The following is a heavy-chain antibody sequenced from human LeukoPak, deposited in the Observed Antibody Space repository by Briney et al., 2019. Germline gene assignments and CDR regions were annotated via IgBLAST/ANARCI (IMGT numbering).Heavy chain of an antibody. J-gene: IGHJ3*02. CDR2: ISAYNGNT. CDR3: ARLGCSSGWYGTISDAFDI. CDR1: GYTFTSYG. V-gene: IGHV1-18*01. Sequence: GASVKVSCKASGYTFTSYGISWVRQAPGHGLEWMGWISAYNGNTNYAQKLQGRVTMTTDTSTSTAYMELRSLRSDDTAVYYCARLGCSSGWYGTISDAFDIWGQGTMVTVSS. D-gene: IGHD6-19*01.